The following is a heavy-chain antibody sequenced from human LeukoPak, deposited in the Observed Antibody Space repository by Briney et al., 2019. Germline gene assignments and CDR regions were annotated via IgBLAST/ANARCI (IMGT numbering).Heavy chain of an antibody. D-gene: IGHD6-13*01. Sequence: GRSLRLSCAASGFTFTSYGMHWVRQAPGKGREWVALISSEGNNKYYADSVKGRFSISRDNSKNTLYLQMNGLRVEDTAVYYCARIGYSISWSGDYWGQGSLVTVSS. CDR2: ISSEGNNK. V-gene: IGHV3-30*03. CDR3: ARIGYSISWSGDY. J-gene: IGHJ4*02. CDR1: GFTFTSYG.